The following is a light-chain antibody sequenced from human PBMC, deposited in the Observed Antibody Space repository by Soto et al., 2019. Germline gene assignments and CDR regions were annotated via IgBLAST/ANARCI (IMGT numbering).Light chain of an antibody. V-gene: IGLV2-23*01. Sequence: QSALTQPASVSGSPGQTITIPCTGTNNLVSWYQQHPGKAPKAVVYAGTKRPSGASNRFSGSTSVDTASLTISGLHAKDEAYYFYCANVGARSYVFGPGTKVTVL. J-gene: IGLJ1*01. CDR1: NNL. CDR2: AGT. CDR3: CANVGARSYV.